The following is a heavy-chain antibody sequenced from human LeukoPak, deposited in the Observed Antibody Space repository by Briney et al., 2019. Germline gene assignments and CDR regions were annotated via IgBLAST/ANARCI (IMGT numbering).Heavy chain of an antibody. CDR2: ISYDGSNK. V-gene: IGHV3-30-3*01. CDR3: ARGLKSAAFDY. CDR1: GFTFSSYA. D-gene: IGHD6-13*01. J-gene: IGHJ4*02. Sequence: PGGSLRLSCAASGFTFSSYAMHWVRQAPGKGLERVAVISYDGSNKYYADSVKGRFTISRDNSKNTLYLQMNSLRAEDTAVYYCARGLKSAAFDYWGQGTLVTVSS.